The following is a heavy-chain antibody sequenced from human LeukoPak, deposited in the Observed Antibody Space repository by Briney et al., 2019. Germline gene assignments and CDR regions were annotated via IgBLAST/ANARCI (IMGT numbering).Heavy chain of an antibody. V-gene: IGHV1-2*02. CDR2: INPNSGGT. D-gene: IGHD3-10*01. J-gene: IGHJ4*02. CDR1: GYTFTGYY. CDR3: ARDFGPEYYGSGSKTDDY. Sequence: ASVKVSCKASGYTFTGYYMHWVRQAPRQGLEWMGWINPNSGGTNYAQKFQGRVTMTRDTSSSTAYMELSRLRSDDTAVYYCARDFGPEYYGSGSKTDDYWGQGTLVTVPS.